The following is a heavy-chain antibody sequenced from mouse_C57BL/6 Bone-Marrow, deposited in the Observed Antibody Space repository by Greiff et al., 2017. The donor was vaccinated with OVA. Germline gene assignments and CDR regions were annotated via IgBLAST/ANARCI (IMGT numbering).Heavy chain of an antibody. CDR3: ARSGGPKPYFDY. D-gene: IGHD3-1*01. CDR2: IYPGSGST. CDR1: GYTFTSYW. Sequence: VKLQQPGAELVKPGASVKMSCKASGYTFTSYWITWVKQRPGQGLEWIGDIYPGSGSTNYNEKFKSKATLTVDTSSSTAYMQLSSLTAEDSAVYYCARSGGPKPYFDYWGQGTTLTVSS. V-gene: IGHV1-55*01. J-gene: IGHJ2*01.